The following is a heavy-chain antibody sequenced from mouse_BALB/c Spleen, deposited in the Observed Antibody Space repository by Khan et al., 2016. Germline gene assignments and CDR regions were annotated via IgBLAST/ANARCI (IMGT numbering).Heavy chain of an antibody. CDR2: IHYSGST. CDR3: ARSGYYGSKDY. CDR1: GYSITSGYS. Sequence: EVQLQESGPDLVKPSQSLSLTCTVSGYSITSGYSWHWIRQFPGNKLEWMGYIHYSGSTNYNPSLKSRISITRDTSKNQFFLQFNSVTTEDTATXYCARSGYYGSKDYWGQGTTLTVSS. D-gene: IGHD1-1*01. V-gene: IGHV3-1*02. J-gene: IGHJ2*01.